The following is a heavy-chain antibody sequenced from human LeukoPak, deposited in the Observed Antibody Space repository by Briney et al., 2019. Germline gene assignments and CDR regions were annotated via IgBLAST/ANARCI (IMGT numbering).Heavy chain of an antibody. CDR2: IYYSGST. D-gene: IGHD2-15*01. CDR1: GGSISSYY. J-gene: IGHJ6*02. CDR3: ARQGGGANDYYYGMDV. Sequence: SETLSLTCTVSGGSISSYYWSWIRQPPGKGLEWIGHIYYSGSTNYNPSLKSRVTISVDTSKNQFSLKLSSVTAADTAVYYCARQGGGANDYYYGMDVWGQGTTVTVSS. V-gene: IGHV4-59*08.